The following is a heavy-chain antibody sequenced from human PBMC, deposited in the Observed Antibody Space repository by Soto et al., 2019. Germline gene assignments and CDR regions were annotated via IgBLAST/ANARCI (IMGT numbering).Heavy chain of an antibody. D-gene: IGHD3-10*01. V-gene: IGHV4-59*01. CDR2: IYYSGST. J-gene: IGHJ6*02. CDR1: GGSMSSNY. Sequence: SETLSLTCPVSGGSMSSNYWSWIRQPPGKGLEWIGYIYYSGSTNYNPSLKSRVTISVDTSKNQFSLKLSSVTAADTAVYYCARGVLWFGELSRGMDVWGQGTTVTVSS. CDR3: ARGVLWFGELSRGMDV.